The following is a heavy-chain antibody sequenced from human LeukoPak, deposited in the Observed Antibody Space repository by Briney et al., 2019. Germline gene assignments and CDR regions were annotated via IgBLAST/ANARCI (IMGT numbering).Heavy chain of an antibody. CDR3: AKDLQAAY. Sequence: RGSLRLSSALSGFTVSRYAMRWARQAPGKLREWVAAISGSGGTTYYRDSVKCRLTISSDNSKNTLYLQMSSLRAEETVVYYCAKDLQAAYWGKGTLVTV. CDR1: GFTVSRYA. D-gene: IGHD6-25*01. J-gene: IGHJ4*02. V-gene: IGHV3-23*01. CDR2: ISGSGGTT.